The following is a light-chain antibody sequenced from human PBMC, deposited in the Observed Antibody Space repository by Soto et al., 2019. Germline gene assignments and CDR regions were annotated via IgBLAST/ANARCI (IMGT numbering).Light chain of an antibody. CDR2: KVS. J-gene: IGKJ1*01. Sequence: VVKTQSALSLPVPIGLAASISHRSSQSLVSRDANTYLNWFQQRPVQSPRRLIYKVSNRDSRVRDRFSGSGSGTDFTLKISRVEAEDVGVYYWMQGTQWNRTFGQGTKVDI. V-gene: IGKV2-30*01. CDR3: MQGTQWNRT. CDR1: QSLVSRDANTY.